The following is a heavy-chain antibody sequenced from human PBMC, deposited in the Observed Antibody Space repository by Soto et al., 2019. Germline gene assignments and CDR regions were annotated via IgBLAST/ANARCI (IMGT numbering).Heavy chain of an antibody. V-gene: IGHV1-18*01. J-gene: IGHJ5*02. Sequence: QVQLVQSGAEVKKPGASVKVSCKASGYTFTSYGISWVRQAPGQGLEWMGWISAYNGNTTYAQKLQGRVTMTTETSTSTAYMELRSLRSDDTAVYYCARDKRIAIFGVLKWFDPWGKGTLVTV. D-gene: IGHD3-3*01. CDR1: GYTFTSYG. CDR3: ARDKRIAIFGVLKWFDP. CDR2: ISAYNGNT.